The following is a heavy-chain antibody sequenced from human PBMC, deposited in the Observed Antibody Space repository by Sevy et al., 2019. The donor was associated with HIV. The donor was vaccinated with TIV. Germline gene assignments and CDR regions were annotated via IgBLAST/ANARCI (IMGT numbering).Heavy chain of an antibody. V-gene: IGHV3-73*01. CDR3: TRRLSYYDILTGYYYYGMDV. J-gene: IGHJ6*02. CDR2: IRSKANSYAT. CDR1: GFTFSGSA. D-gene: IGHD3-9*01. Sequence: GGSLRLSCAASGFTFSGSAMHWVRQASGKGLEWVGRIRSKANSYATAYAASVKGRFTISRDDSKNTVYLQMNSLKTEDTAVYYCTRRLSYYDILTGYYYYGMDVWGQGTTVTVSS.